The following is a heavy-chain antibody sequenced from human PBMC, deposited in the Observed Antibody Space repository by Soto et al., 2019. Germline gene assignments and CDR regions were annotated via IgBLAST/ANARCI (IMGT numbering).Heavy chain of an antibody. J-gene: IGHJ4*02. V-gene: IGHV4-59*01. CDR1: GGSISNYY. CDR3: ARRYAGNFDY. CDR2: IYYSGST. D-gene: IGHD2-8*01. Sequence: QVQLQESGPGLVKPSETLSLTCTVSGGSISNYYWSWIRQPPGKGLEWIGYIYYSGSTNYNPPLKSRVTISVDTSKNQFSLKLSSVTAADTAVYYCARRYAGNFDYWGQGTLVTVSS.